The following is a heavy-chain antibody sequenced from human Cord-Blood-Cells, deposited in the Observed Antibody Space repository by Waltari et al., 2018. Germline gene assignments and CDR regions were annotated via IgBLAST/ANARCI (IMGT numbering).Heavy chain of an antibody. J-gene: IGHJ4*02. CDR2: INPNSGGT. D-gene: IGHD2-15*01. CDR1: GYTFTGYY. V-gene: IGHV1-2*02. Sequence: QVQPVKSGAEVKKPGASVKVSCKASGYTFTGYYMPWVRQAPGQGLEWMGWINPNSGGTNYAQKFQGRVTMTRDTSISTAYMELSRLRSDDTAVYYCARNPIRYCSGGSCYFDYWGQGTLVTVSS. CDR3: ARNPIRYCSGGSCYFDY.